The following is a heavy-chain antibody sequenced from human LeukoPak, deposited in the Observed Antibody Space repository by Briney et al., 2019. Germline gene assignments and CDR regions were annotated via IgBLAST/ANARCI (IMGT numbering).Heavy chain of an antibody. V-gene: IGHV4-34*01. Sequence: SETLSLTCAVYGGSFSGYYWSWLRQPPGKGLEWIGEINHSGSTNYNPSLKSRITISVDTSKNQFSLKLSSVTSADRSVYYCARRRVGATFYYYYYMDVWGKGTTVTVSS. J-gene: IGHJ6*03. CDR3: ARRRVGATFYYYYYMDV. CDR1: GGSFSGYY. D-gene: IGHD1-26*01. CDR2: INHSGST.